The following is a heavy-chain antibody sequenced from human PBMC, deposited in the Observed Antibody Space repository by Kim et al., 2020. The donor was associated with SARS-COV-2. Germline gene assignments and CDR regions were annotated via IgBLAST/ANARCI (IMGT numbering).Heavy chain of an antibody. CDR2: INHSGST. D-gene: IGHD2-15*01. V-gene: IGHV4-34*01. Sequence: SETLSLTCAVYGGSFSGYYWSWIRQPPGKGLEWIGEINHSGSTNYNPSLKSRVTISVDTSKNQFSLKLSSVTAADTAVYYCSRGERPCSGGSCYGGWFDPWGQGTLVTVSS. J-gene: IGHJ5*02. CDR1: GGSFSGYY. CDR3: SRGERPCSGGSCYGGWFDP.